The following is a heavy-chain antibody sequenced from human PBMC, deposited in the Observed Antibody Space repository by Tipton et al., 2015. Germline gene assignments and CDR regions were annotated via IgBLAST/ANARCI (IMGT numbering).Heavy chain of an antibody. CDR1: GDSIKNYY. CDR2: IHRSGTV. CDR3: AQDILPNWFDP. Sequence: GLVKPSETLSLNCTVSGDSIKNYYWSWVRQPAGKGLEWIGRIHRSGTVDYNPSLKSRLTMSLDTSKSQFSLKLTSVSAADTAIYYCAQDILPNWFDPWGQGILVTVSS. V-gene: IGHV4-4*07. D-gene: IGHD2-21*01. J-gene: IGHJ5*02.